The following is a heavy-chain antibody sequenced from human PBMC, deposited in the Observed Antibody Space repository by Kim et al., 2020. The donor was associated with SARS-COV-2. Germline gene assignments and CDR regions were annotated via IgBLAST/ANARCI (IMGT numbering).Heavy chain of an antibody. Sequence: SETLSLTCAVYGGSFSGYYWSWIRQPPGKGLEWIGEINHSGSTNYNPSLKSRVTISVDTSKNQFSLKLSSVTAADTAVYYCARLRGYNWNYWGQGTLVTV. CDR1: GGSFSGYY. CDR2: INHSGST. D-gene: IGHD5-12*01. V-gene: IGHV4-34*01. CDR3: ARLRGYNWNY. J-gene: IGHJ4*02.